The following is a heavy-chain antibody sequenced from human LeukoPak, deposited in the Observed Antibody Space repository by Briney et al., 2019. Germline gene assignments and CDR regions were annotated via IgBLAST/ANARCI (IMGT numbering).Heavy chain of an antibody. J-gene: IGHJ6*02. V-gene: IGHV3-48*04. D-gene: IGHD3-10*01. CDR3: AREKLWPPNGMDV. CDR1: GFTFSSYA. CDR2: ISSSSGTI. Sequence: PGGSLRLSCAASGFTFSSYAMHWVRQAPGKGLEWVSYISSSSGTIYYADSVKGRFTISRDNAKNSLYLQMNSLRAEDTAVYYCAREKLWPPNGMDVWGQGTTVTVSS.